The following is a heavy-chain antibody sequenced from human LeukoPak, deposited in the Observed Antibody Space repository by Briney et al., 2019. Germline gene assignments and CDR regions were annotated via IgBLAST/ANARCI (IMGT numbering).Heavy chain of an antibody. CDR1: GFTFSSYA. Sequence: GGSLRLSCAASGFTFSSYAMHWVRQAPGKGLEWVAVISYDGSNKYYADSVKGRFTISRDNSKNTLYLQMNSLRAEDTAVYYCARDMCGDSGYDCVVGAVDYWGQGTLVTVSS. V-gene: IGHV3-30-3*01. CDR3: ARDMCGDSGYDCVVGAVDY. D-gene: IGHD5-12*01. J-gene: IGHJ4*02. CDR2: ISYDGSNK.